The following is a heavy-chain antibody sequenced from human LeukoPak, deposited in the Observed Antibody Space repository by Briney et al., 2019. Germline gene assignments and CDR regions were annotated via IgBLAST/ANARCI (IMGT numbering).Heavy chain of an antibody. CDR1: GGSISSYY. CDR3: ARGEPYYYGSGTLVDYFDY. J-gene: IGHJ4*02. V-gene: IGHV4-59*01. D-gene: IGHD3-10*01. Sequence: SETLSLSCTVSGGSISSYYWSWIRQPPGKGLEWIGYISYSGSTNYNPYHKSRVTISVDTSKNQFSLKLNAVTAADTAVYYCARGEPYYYGSGTLVDYFDYWGQGTLVTVSS. CDR2: ISYSGST.